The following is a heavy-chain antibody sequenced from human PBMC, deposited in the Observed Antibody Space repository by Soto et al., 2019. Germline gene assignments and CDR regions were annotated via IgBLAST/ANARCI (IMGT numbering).Heavy chain of an antibody. V-gene: IGHV1-46*01. CDR1: GYTFASHY. CDR3: VRDTAGLDY. CDR2: INPNGGNT. Sequence: QVQLVQSGAEVKKPGASVKVSCQASGYTFASHYIHWVRQAPGQGLEWMGVINPNGGNTRYAQRFQDRLTLTTDTPTNTVYLDLSSMSADDTAVYYCVRDTAGLDYWGQGPLVTVSS. J-gene: IGHJ4*02.